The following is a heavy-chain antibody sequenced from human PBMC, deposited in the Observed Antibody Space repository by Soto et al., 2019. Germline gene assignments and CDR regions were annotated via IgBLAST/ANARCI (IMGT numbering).Heavy chain of an antibody. V-gene: IGHV3-23*01. CDR2: ISGSGGST. Sequence: LSLSCAASGFTFISYAMSWVRQAPGKGLEWVSAISGSGGSTYYADSVKGRFTISRDNSKNTLYLQMNSLRAEDTAVYYCAKDQSRGYYGDYLGYYYYGMDVWGQGTTVTVSS. CDR1: GFTFISYA. J-gene: IGHJ6*02. D-gene: IGHD4-17*01. CDR3: AKDQSRGYYGDYLGYYYYGMDV.